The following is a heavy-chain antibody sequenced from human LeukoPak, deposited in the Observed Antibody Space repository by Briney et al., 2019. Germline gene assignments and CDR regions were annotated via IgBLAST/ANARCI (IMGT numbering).Heavy chain of an antibody. J-gene: IGHJ6*02. CDR3: ARDSRDYGSGSYWDV. D-gene: IGHD3-10*01. Sequence: SETLSLTCTVSGGSISNYYWNWIRQPPGKGLEWIGYITGSIYFSGSTSYDPSLESRVTISVDTSKNQFSLTLNSVTAADTAVYYCARDSRDYGSGSYWDVWGQGAPGTVSS. V-gene: IGHV4-59*01. CDR2: ITGSIYFSGST. CDR1: GGSISNYY.